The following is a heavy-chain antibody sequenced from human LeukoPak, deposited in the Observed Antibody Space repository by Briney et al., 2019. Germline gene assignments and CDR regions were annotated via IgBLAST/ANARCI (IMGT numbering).Heavy chain of an antibody. D-gene: IGHD5-18*01. CDR1: GGSISSSSYY. CDR2: IYYSGST. CDR3: ASPGYSYGLYYFDY. V-gene: IGHV4-39*01. J-gene: IGHJ4*02. Sequence: SDTLSLTCTVSGGSISSSSYYWGWLRPPPGKGLEWLGCIYYSGSTYYNPSLKSRVTISVDTSKNQFSLKLSSVTAADTAVYYCASPGYSYGLYYFDYWGQGTLVTVSS.